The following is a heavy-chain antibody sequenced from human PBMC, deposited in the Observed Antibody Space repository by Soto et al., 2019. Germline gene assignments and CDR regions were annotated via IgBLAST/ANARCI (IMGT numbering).Heavy chain of an antibody. CDR3: ASSPLLNYYDSSGYFDY. V-gene: IGHV4-31*03. Sequence: SETLSLTCTVSGGSISSGGYYWSWIRQHPGKGLEWIGYIYYSGSTYYNPSLKSRVTISVDTSKNQFSLKLSSVTAADTAVYYCASSPLLNYYDSSGYFDYWGQGTLVTVSS. J-gene: IGHJ4*02. D-gene: IGHD3-22*01. CDR1: GGSISSGGYY. CDR2: IYYSGST.